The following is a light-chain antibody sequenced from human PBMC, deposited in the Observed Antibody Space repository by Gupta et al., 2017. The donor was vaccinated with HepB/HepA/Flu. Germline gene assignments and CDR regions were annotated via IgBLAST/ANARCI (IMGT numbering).Light chain of an antibody. CDR1: SGSVSISYY. V-gene: IGLV8-61*01. CDR3: VLYMSSGISV. J-gene: IGLJ3*02. Sequence: QTVVTQEPSFSVSPGGTVTLTCGLSSGSVSISYYPSWYQQTPGQAPRTLIYNTNTRSSGVPDRFSGSILGNKAALTITGAQADDESDYYCVLYMSSGISVFGGGTKLTVL. CDR2: NTN.